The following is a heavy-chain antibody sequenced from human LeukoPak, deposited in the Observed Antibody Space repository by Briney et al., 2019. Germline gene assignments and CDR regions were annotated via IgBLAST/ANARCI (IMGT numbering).Heavy chain of an antibody. D-gene: IGHD4-17*01. Sequence: SETLSLTCTVSGGSISSYYWSWIRQPPGKGLEWIGYIYYSGSTNYNPSLKSRVTISVDTSKNQFSLKLSSVTAADTAVYYCARDGYGDSRSFDYWGQGTLVTVSS. J-gene: IGHJ4*02. V-gene: IGHV4-59*12. CDR2: IYYSGST. CDR3: ARDGYGDSRSFDY. CDR1: GGSISSYY.